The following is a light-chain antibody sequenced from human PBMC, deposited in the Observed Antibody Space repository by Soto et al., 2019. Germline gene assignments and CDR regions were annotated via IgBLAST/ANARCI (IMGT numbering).Light chain of an antibody. V-gene: IGKV1-5*03. CDR3: QHYNSYSEA. J-gene: IGKJ1*01. CDR1: QDISNY. CDR2: KAS. Sequence: DIQMTQYPSSLSASVGDRVTITCQASQDISNYLNWYQQKPGKAPKLLIYKASTLKSGVPSRFSGSGSGTEFTLTISSLQPDDFATYYCQHYNSYSEAFGQGTKVDI.